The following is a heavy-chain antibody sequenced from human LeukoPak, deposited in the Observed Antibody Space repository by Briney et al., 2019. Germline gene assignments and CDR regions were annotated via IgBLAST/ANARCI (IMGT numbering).Heavy chain of an antibody. Sequence: GGSLRLSCAASGFTFSNYGMQWVRQAPGKGLEWVAVISYDASTKYYADSVKGRFTISRDNSKSTLHLQMSSLKAEDTAVYYCAKESGIRSYGAYFPHWGQGTLVTVSS. V-gene: IGHV3-30*18. D-gene: IGHD4-17*01. CDR2: ISYDASTK. CDR1: GFTFSNYG. J-gene: IGHJ1*01. CDR3: AKESGIRSYGAYFPH.